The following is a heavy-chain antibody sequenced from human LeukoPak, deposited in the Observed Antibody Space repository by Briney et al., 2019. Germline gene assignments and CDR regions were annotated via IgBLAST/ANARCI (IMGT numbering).Heavy chain of an antibody. D-gene: IGHD2-2*02. Sequence: GRSLRLSCAASGFTFSSYGMHWVRQAPGQGLEWVAVIWYDGSNKYYADSVKGRFTISRDNSKNTLYLQMNGLRAEDTAVYYCARDAGSLGYCSSTSCYTDTQNWFDPWGQGTLVTVSS. CDR2: IWYDGSNK. CDR1: GFTFSSYG. J-gene: IGHJ5*02. V-gene: IGHV3-33*01. CDR3: ARDAGSLGYCSSTSCYTDTQNWFDP.